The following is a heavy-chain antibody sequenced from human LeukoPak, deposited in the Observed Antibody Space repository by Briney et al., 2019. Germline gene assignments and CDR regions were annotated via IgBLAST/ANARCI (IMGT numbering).Heavy chain of an antibody. CDR3: TRDGVMTTVTPLLDY. CDR2: ISGSGGST. CDR1: GFTFSSYG. V-gene: IGHV3-23*01. Sequence: GGTLRLSCAASGFTFSSYGMSWVRQAPGKGREWVSAISGSGGSTYYADSVKGRFTISRDNSKNTLYLQMNSLRAEDTAFYYCTRDGVMTTVTPLLDYWGQGTLVTVSS. J-gene: IGHJ4*02. D-gene: IGHD4-17*01.